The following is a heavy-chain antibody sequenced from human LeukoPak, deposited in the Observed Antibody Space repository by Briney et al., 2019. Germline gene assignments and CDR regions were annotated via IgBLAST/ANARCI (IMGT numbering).Heavy chain of an antibody. J-gene: IGHJ4*02. CDR3: ARPSSSSSYDGFDY. D-gene: IGHD6-13*01. CDR1: GGTFSSYA. Sequence: HEASVKVSCKASGGTFSSYAISWVRQAPGQGLEWMGRIIPILGIANYAQKFQGRVTITADKSTSTAYMELSSLRSEDTAVYYCARPSSSSSYDGFDYWGQGTLVTVSS. V-gene: IGHV1-69*04. CDR2: IIPILGIA.